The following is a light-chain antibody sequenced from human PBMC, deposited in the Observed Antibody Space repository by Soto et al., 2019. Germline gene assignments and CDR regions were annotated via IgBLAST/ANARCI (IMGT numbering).Light chain of an antibody. CDR3: QSYDSSLRVV. CDR2: GNS. J-gene: IGLJ1*01. CDR1: SSNIGAGYD. V-gene: IGLV1-40*01. Sequence: QSVLTQPPSVSGAPGQRVTISCTGSSSNIGAGYDVHWYQQLPGTAPKLLIYGNSNRPSGVPDRFSGSKSGTSASLAINGLQAEDEADYYCQSYDSSLRVVFGTGTKVTVL.